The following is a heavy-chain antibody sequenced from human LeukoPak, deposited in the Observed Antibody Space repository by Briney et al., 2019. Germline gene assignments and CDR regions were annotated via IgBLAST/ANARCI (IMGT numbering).Heavy chain of an antibody. CDR3: ARASPYCSGGSCFPNWFDP. CDR2: ISSRTSYI. J-gene: IGHJ5*02. V-gene: IGHV3-21*01. Sequence: GGSLRLSCAASGFTFSNYDMNWVRQAPGKGLEWVSSISSRTSYIYYADSVKGRFTISRDNAKNSLYLQMNSLRAEDTAVYYCARASPYCSGGSCFPNWFDPWGQGTLVTVSS. CDR1: GFTFSNYD. D-gene: IGHD2-15*01.